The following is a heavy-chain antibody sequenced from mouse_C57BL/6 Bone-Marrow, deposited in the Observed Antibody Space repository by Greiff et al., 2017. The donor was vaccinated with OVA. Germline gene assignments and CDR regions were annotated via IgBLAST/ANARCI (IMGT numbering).Heavy chain of an antibody. V-gene: IGHV1-53*01. CDR2: INPSNGGT. CDR3: ATSYYYGSSYPSYWYFDV. CDR1: GYTFTSYW. D-gene: IGHD1-1*01. Sequence: QVQLQQPGTELVKPGASVKLSCKASGYTFTSYWMHWVKQRPGQGLEWIGNINPSNGGTNYNEKSKSKATLTVDKSSSTAYMQLSSLTSEDSAVYYCATSYYYGSSYPSYWYFDVWGTGTTVTVSS. J-gene: IGHJ1*03.